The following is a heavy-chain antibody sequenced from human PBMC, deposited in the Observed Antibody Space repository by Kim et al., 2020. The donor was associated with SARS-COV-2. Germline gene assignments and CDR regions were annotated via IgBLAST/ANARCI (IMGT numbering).Heavy chain of an antibody. CDR2: INTDGSSP. CDR3: ARGKRSFDY. D-gene: IGHD3-16*01. J-gene: IGHJ4*02. CDR1: GFTFSSYW. Sequence: GGSLRLSCAASGFTFSSYWMDWVRQAPGKGLVWVSRINTDGSSPTYADSVKGRFTISRDNSKNTVYLQMNSLRAEDTAVYYCARGKRSFDYWGQGTLVT. V-gene: IGHV3-74*01.